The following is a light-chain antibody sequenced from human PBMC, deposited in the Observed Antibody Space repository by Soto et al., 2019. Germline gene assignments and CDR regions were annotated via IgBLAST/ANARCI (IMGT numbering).Light chain of an antibody. CDR3: HQYNTYSRT. V-gene: IGKV1-33*01. CDR1: QDIGNY. CDR2: DAS. J-gene: IGKJ1*01. Sequence: DIQMTQSPSSLSASVGDRITITCQASQDIGNYLNWYQQKPGKAPKLLIYDASTLESGVPSRFSGSGSGTDFTFTISSLQPEDFATYYCHQYNTYSRTFGQGTKVEIK.